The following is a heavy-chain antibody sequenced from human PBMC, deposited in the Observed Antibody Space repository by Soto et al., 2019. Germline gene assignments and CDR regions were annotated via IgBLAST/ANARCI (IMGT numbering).Heavy chain of an antibody. V-gene: IGHV1-18*01. Sequence: QVQLVQSGAEVKKPGASVKVSCKASSYTFTTYGISWVRQAPGHGLEWMGWISGYNGNTKYAEKLQGRVTMTTDTSTSTAYMELRSMISDDTAVYYCASEGQLAAAGTWLYGMDVWGQGTTVTVSS. CDR2: ISGYNGNT. D-gene: IGHD6-13*01. J-gene: IGHJ6*02. CDR3: ASEGQLAAAGTWLYGMDV. CDR1: SYTFTTYG.